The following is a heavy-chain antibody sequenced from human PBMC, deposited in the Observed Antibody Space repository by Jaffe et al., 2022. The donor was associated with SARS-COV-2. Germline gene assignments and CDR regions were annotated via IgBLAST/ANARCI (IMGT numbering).Heavy chain of an antibody. CDR3: ARDNYARVGYYDSSAEWGEFDY. CDR1: GFTFSSYA. Sequence: QVQLVESGGGVVQPGRSLRLSCAASGFTFSSYAMHWVRQAPGKGLEWVAVISYDGSNKYYADSVKGRFTISRDNSKNTLYLQMNSLRAEDTAVYYCARDNYARVGYYDSSAEWGEFDYWGQGTLVTVSS. CDR2: ISYDGSNK. J-gene: IGHJ4*02. D-gene: IGHD3-22*01. V-gene: IGHV3-30*04.